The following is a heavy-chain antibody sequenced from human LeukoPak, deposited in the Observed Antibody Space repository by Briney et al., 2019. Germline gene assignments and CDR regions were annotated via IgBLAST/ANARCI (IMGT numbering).Heavy chain of an antibody. Sequence: GGSLRLSCVASGFSLNNYNMNWVRQAPGKGLEWISSISSSSSHIYYVDSVKGRFTISRDNAKNSLYLQTDSLGAEDTAMYYCARDVAPSGDFDCWGQGTLVTVSS. D-gene: IGHD2-15*01. CDR2: ISSSSSHI. CDR3: ARDVAPSGDFDC. V-gene: IGHV3-21*01. CDR1: GFSLNNYN. J-gene: IGHJ4*02.